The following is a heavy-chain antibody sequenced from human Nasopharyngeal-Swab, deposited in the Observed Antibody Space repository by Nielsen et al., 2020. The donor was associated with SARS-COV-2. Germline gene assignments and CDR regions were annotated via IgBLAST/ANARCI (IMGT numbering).Heavy chain of an antibody. CDR2: ISWNSGNI. V-gene: IGHV3-9*01. D-gene: IGHD1-1*01. Sequence: GGSLRLSWAASGFTFDDYAMHWVRQVPGKGLEWVSRISWNSGNIIYADSVRGRFTISRDNTKKILLLEMNSLRPEDTAFYYCAKDACSTNCNFEFWGQGTLVTVSS. CDR1: GFTFDDYA. J-gene: IGHJ4*02. CDR3: AKDACSTNCNFEF.